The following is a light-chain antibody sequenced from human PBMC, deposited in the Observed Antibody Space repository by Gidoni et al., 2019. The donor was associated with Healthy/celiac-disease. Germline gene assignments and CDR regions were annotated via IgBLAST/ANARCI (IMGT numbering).Light chain of an antibody. CDR3: QQYGSWIT. CDR2: GAS. Sequence: EIVLTQSPGTLSLSPGERATLSCRASQSVSSSYLAWYQQKPGQAPRLLIYGASSRATGIPDRFSGSGSGTDFTLTISRLDPEDFAVYYCQQYGSWITFGQGTRLEIK. J-gene: IGKJ5*01. CDR1: QSVSSSY. V-gene: IGKV3-20*01.